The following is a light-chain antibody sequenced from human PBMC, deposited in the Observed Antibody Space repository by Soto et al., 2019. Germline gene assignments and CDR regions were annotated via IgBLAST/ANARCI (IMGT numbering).Light chain of an antibody. V-gene: IGLV1-44*01. Sequence: QSVLTQPPSASGTPGQRVTISCSGSSSNIGSNTVNWYQQLPGTAPKLLIYSNNQRPSGVPDRFSGSKSGTSASLAISGLQSEDDADYYCAAWDDSLNGPGYVFGTGTKVTVL. CDR1: SSNIGSNT. CDR2: SNN. J-gene: IGLJ1*01. CDR3: AAWDDSLNGPGYV.